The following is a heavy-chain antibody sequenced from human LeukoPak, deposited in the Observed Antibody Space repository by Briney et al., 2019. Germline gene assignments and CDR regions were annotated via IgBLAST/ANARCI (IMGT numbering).Heavy chain of an antibody. V-gene: IGHV1-69*05. J-gene: IGHJ5*02. D-gene: IGHD1-14*01. CDR3: AATSIIFNWFDP. CDR2: SVPMSDTK. Sequence: SVKVSWKASGGSFGDFAIIWVRQAPGHGLEWMGRSVPMSDTKDYAQKFQGRVTFTTDESTTTAHMELSNLSPEDTAVYYCAATSIIFNWFDPWGQGTLVTVSS. CDR1: GGSFGDFA.